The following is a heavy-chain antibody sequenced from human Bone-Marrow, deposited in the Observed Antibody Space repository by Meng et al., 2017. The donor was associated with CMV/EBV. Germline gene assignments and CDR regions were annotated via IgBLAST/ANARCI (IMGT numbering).Heavy chain of an antibody. CDR1: GYTFTGYY. Sequence: ASVKVSCKASGYTFTGYYMHWVRQAPGQGLEWMGWINPNSGGTNYAQKFQGRVTMTKDTSISTAYMELSRLRSDDTAVYYCARRVASVVAGSLDYWGQGNLVNFAS. J-gene: IGHJ4*02. D-gene: IGHD2-15*01. CDR2: INPNSGGT. V-gene: IGHV1-2*02. CDR3: ARRVASVVAGSLDY.